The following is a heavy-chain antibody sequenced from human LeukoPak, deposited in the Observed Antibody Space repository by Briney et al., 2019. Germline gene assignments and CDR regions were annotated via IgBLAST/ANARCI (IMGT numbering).Heavy chain of an antibody. J-gene: IGHJ3*02. V-gene: IGHV3-11*04. CDR1: GFTFSDYY. D-gene: IGHD5-18*01. CDR3: ARARSSYGYGDAFDI. CDR2: ISSSGSFI. Sequence: GGSLRLSCAASGFTFSDYYMSWIRQAPGKGLEWVSYISSSGSFIYYADSVKGRFTISRDNSKSTLCLQMNSLRAEDTAVYYCARARSSYGYGDAFDIWGQGTMVTVSS.